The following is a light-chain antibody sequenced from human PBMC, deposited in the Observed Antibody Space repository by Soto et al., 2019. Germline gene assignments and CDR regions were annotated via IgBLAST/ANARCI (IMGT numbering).Light chain of an antibody. CDR3: QQYNDWPLT. CDR1: QSVSSN. CDR2: GAF. Sequence: EVVMTQSPATLSVSPVERATLSCMASQSVSSNLAWYQQKPGQAPSLLIYGAFTRATGIPARFSGTGSGTEFTLTISSLQSEDFALYYCQQYNDWPLTFGQGTKV. J-gene: IGKJ1*01. V-gene: IGKV3-15*01.